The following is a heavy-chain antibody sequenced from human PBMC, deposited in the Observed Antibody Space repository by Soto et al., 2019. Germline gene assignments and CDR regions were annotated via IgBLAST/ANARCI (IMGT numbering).Heavy chain of an antibody. CDR1: GFTFSAFG. Sequence: QVHLVESGGGVVQPGRSLRLSCEASGFTFSAFGMHWVRQAPGKGLEWVAIISYDGILKYYADSVKGRFTISRDTSKSALYLHMNSQRPEDTAVYYCAKDFKMWGGHYGSLNYYYGMDVWGQGTTVTVSS. J-gene: IGHJ6*02. V-gene: IGHV3-30*18. CDR2: ISYDGILK. CDR3: AKDFKMWGGHYGSLNYYYGMDV. D-gene: IGHD3-10*01.